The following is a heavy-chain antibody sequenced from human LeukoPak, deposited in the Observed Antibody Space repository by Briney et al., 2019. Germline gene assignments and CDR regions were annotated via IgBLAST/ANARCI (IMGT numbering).Heavy chain of an antibody. V-gene: IGHV3-23*01. D-gene: IGHD3-22*01. CDR2: ISGSGGST. CDR3: AKDYDSSGYPSWYFDL. CDR1: GFTFSSYA. J-gene: IGHJ2*01. Sequence: PGGSLRLSCAASGFTFSSYAMSWVRQAPGKGLEWVSTISGSGGSTYYADSVKGRFTISSDNSKNTLYLQMNSLRAEDTAVYYCAKDYDSSGYPSWYFDLWGRGTLVTVSS.